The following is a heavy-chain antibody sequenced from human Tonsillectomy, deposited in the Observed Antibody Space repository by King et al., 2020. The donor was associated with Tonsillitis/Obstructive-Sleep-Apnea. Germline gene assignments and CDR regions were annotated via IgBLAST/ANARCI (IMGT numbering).Heavy chain of an antibody. CDR3: ARRFWSGFFAFDI. V-gene: IGHV3-48*03. CDR1: GFTFSSYE. CDR2: ISSSGSTI. Sequence: VQLVESGGGLVQPGGSLRLSCAASGFTFSSYEMNWVRQAPGKGLEWVSYISSSGSTIYYADSVKGRFTISRDNAKNSLYLQMNSLRAEDTAVYYCARRFWSGFFAFDIWGQGTMVTVSS. D-gene: IGHD3-3*01. J-gene: IGHJ3*02.